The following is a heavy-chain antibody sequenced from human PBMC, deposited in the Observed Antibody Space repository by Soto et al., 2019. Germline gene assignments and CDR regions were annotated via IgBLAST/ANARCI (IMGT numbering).Heavy chain of an antibody. D-gene: IGHD3-16*02. CDR2: FYSDGRT. CDR1: GFTVSNSY. CDR3: TRDPDFGGVIAADY. J-gene: IGHJ4*02. V-gene: IGHV3-66*01. Sequence: PGGSLRLSCAASGFTVSNSYMSWVRQAPGRGLQWVSLFYSDGRTYYADSVKGRFTMSKDNYRNTLSLQMNNLRAEDTAVYYCTRDPDFGGVIAADYWGQGALVTVSS.